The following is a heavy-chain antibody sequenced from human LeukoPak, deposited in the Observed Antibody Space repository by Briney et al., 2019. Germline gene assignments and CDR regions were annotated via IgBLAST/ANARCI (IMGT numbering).Heavy chain of an antibody. V-gene: IGHV3-21*01. Sequence: PGGSLRLSCAASGFTFSSYSMNWVRQAPGKGLEWVSSISSSSSYIYYADSVKGRFTISRDNAKISLYLQMNSLRAEDTAVYYCARGEPYYYDSSGYPEPDFDYWGQGTLVTVSS. J-gene: IGHJ4*02. CDR2: ISSSSSYI. CDR1: GFTFSSYS. D-gene: IGHD3-22*01. CDR3: ARGEPYYYDSSGYPEPDFDY.